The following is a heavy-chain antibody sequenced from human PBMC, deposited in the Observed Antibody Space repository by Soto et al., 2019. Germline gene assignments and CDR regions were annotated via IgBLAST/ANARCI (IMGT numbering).Heavy chain of an antibody. CDR1: GGSISSYY. D-gene: IGHD5-12*01. CDR3: AISTPWNYYMDV. Sequence: QVQLQESGPGLVKPSETLSLTCTVSGGSISSYYWSWIRQPPGKGLEWTGYIYYSGSTNYNPSLKSRVTISVDTSKNQFSLKLSSVTAADTAVYYCAISTPWNYYMDVWGKGTTVTVSS. J-gene: IGHJ6*03. CDR2: IYYSGST. V-gene: IGHV4-59*01.